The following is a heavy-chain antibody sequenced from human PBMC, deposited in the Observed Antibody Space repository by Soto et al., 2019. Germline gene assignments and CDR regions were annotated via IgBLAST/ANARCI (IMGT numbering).Heavy chain of an antibody. V-gene: IGHV5-51*01. CDR3: ARDTHSHYYYYGMDV. CDR2: IYPGDSDT. J-gene: IGHJ6*02. D-gene: IGHD2-15*01. CDR1: GDRVNDCW. Sequence: ESLKISCQCSGDRVNDCWIGWVLQMPGKGLEWMGIIYPGDSDTTYSPSFQGQVTISADKSISTAYLQWSSLKASDTAVYYCARDTHSHYYYYGMDVWGQGTTVTVSS.